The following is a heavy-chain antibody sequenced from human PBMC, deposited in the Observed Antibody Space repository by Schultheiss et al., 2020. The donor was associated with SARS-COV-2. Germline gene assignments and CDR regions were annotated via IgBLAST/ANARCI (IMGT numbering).Heavy chain of an antibody. V-gene: IGHV1-2*02. CDR1: GYTFTGYY. D-gene: IGHD5-12*01. Sequence: ASVKVSCKVSGYTFTGYYMHWVRQAPGQGLEWMGWINPNSGGTNYAQKFQGRVTMTRDTSISTAYMELSRLRSDDTAVYYCARNGATTDYYYYYYYMDVWGKGTTVTVSS. J-gene: IGHJ6*03. CDR3: ARNGATTDYYYYYYYMDV. CDR2: INPNSGGT.